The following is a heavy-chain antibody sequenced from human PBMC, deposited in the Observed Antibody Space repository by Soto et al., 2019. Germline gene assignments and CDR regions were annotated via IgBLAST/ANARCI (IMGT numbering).Heavy chain of an antibody. J-gene: IGHJ4*02. D-gene: IGHD2-2*02. CDR3: AKKQAAAIGY. CDR2: ISYDGSNK. CDR1: GYTFTGDY. Sequence: SCKASGYTFTGDYMHWVRQAPGKGLEWVAVISYDGSNKYYADSVKGRFTISRDNSKNTLYLQMNSLRAEDTAVYYCAKKQAAAIGYWGQGTLVTVSS. V-gene: IGHV3-30*18.